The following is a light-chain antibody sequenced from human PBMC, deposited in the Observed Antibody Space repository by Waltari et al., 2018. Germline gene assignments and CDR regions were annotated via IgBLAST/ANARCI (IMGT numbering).Light chain of an antibody. CDR3: MIWHSSASV. CDR1: SGLNVGTYT. V-gene: IGLV5-45*03. CDR2: YKSDSDY. J-gene: IGLJ3*02. Sequence: QAVLTQPSSLSASPGASASLTCTLRSGLNVGTYTIYWYRQKPGSPPQYLLRYKSDSDYQKVSGVPSHFSGSKDASDNAGILLISGLQSEDEADYYCMIWHSSASVFGGGTKLTVL.